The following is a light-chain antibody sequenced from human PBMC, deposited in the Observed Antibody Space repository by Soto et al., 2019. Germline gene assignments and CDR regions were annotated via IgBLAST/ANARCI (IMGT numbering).Light chain of an antibody. CDR3: AAWDDSLSGLYV. CDR1: SSNIGSNY. V-gene: IGLV1-47*01. J-gene: IGLJ1*01. Sequence: ISCSGSSSNIGSNYVYWYQQLPGTAPKLLIYRNNQRPSGVPDRFSGSKSGTSASLAISGLRSEDEADYYCAAWDDSLSGLYVFGTGTQLTVL. CDR2: RNN.